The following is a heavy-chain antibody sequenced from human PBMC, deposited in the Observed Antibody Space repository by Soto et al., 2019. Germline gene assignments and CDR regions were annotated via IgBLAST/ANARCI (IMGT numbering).Heavy chain of an antibody. J-gene: IGHJ6*02. CDR2: IKQDGSEK. V-gene: IGHV3-7*01. D-gene: IGHD3-3*01. Sequence: EVQLVESGGGLVQPGGSLRLSCAASGFTFSSYWMSWVRQAPGKGLEWVANIKQDGSEKYYVDSVKGRFTISRDNAKNSLYLQMNSLRAEDTAVYYCHAFASRFLEWLFSKGDYYYYGMDVWGQGTTVTVSS. CDR1: GFTFSSYW. CDR3: HAFASRFLEWLFSKGDYYYYGMDV.